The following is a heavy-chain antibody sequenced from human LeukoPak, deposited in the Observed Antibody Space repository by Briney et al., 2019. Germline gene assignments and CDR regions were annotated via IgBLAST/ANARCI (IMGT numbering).Heavy chain of an antibody. V-gene: IGHV4-34*01. Sequence: PSETLSLTCAVYGGSFSGYYWIWIRQPPGKGLEWIGEINHSGSTNYNPSLKSRVTISVDTSKNQFSLKLNSVTAADTAVYYCARGIPVYGVIMIYYSYYMDVWGKGTTVTVSS. CDR3: ARGIPVYGVIMIYYSYYMDV. CDR2: INHSGST. CDR1: GGSFSGYY. D-gene: IGHD3-3*01. J-gene: IGHJ6*03.